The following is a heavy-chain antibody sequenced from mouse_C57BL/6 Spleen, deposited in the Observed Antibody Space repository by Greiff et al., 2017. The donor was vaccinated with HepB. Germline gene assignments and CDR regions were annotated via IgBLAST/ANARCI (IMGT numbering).Heavy chain of an antibody. V-gene: IGHV1-50*01. CDR2: IDPSDSYT. CDR3: ARFDYGYAMDY. Sequence: VQLQQSGAELVRPGASVTLSCKASGYTFTSYWMQWVKQRPGQGLEWIGEIDPSDSYTNYNQKFKGKATLTVDTSSSTAYMQLSSLTSEDSAVYYCARFDYGYAMDYWGQGTSVTVSS. J-gene: IGHJ4*01. CDR1: GYTFTSYW. D-gene: IGHD2-4*01.